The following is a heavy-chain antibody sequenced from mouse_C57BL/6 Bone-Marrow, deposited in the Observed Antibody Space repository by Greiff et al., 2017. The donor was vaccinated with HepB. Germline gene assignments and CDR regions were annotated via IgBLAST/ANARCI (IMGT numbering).Heavy chain of an antibody. Sequence: EVQLQESGPGLVKPSQSLSLTCSVTGYSITSGYYWNWIRQFPGNKLEWMGYISYDGSNNYNPSLKNRISITRDTSKNQCFLKLNSVTTEDTATYYCARADYWGQGTTLTVSS. V-gene: IGHV3-6*01. CDR1: GYSITSGYY. CDR2: ISYDGSN. J-gene: IGHJ2*01. CDR3: ARADY.